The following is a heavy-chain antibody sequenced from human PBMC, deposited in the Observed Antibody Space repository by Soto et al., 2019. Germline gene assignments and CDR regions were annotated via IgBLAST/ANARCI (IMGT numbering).Heavy chain of an antibody. D-gene: IGHD2-15*01. CDR1: GETLTRFA. CDR3: AKGEWSYFRGGSCYYFYN. J-gene: IGHJ4*02. CDR2: SNAGNWNT. V-gene: IGHV1-3*01. Sequence: GGSPEVSRQASGETLTRFAIQLAGHGPRKKLEWMGWSNAGNWNTKYSQKLQGRFTITRDTAASTADMERGSLRSEETAVYYCAKGEWSYFRGGSCYYFYNWGQVTVLPISS.